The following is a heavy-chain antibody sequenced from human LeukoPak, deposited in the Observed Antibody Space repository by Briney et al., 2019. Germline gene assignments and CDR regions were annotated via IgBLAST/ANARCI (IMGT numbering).Heavy chain of an antibody. CDR3: ARGIQLWLRPYYYYGMDV. J-gene: IGHJ6*02. CDR1: GGSFSGYY. D-gene: IGHD5-18*01. CDR2: INHSGST. Sequence: PSETLSLTCAVYGGSFSGYYWSWIRQPPGKGLEWIGEINHSGSTNYNPSLKSRVTISVDTSKNQFSLKLSSVTAADTAVYYCARGIQLWLRPYYYYGMDVWGQGTTVTVSS. V-gene: IGHV4-34*01.